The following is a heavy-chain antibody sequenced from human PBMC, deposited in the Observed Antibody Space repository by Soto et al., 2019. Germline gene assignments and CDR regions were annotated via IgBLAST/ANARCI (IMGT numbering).Heavy chain of an antibody. J-gene: IGHJ4*02. CDR1: GFTFDDYT. Sequence: EVQLVESGGVVVQPGGSLRLSCEASGFTFDDYTMHWVRQAPGKVLEWFSLISWDGGSTYYADSVKGRFTISRDNSKNSLYLQMNSLRTEDTALYYCAKGTPVAGTHLFDYWGQGTLVTVSS. V-gene: IGHV3-43*01. CDR2: ISWDGGST. D-gene: IGHD6-19*01. CDR3: AKGTPVAGTHLFDY.